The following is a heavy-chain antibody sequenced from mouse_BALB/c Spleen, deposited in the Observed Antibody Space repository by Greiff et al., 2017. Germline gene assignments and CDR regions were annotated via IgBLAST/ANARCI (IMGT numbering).Heavy chain of an antibody. J-gene: IGHJ1*01. CDR1: GYAFTSYN. V-gene: IGHV1S135*01. D-gene: IGHD2-1*01. CDR3: ARGIYGNYVSWYFDV. Sequence: VQLQQSGPELVKPGASVKVSCKASGYAFTSYNMYWVKQSHGKSLEWIGYIDPYNGGTSYNQKFKGKATLTVDKSSSTAYMQLSSLTSEDSAVYYCARGIYGNYVSWYFDVWGAGTTVTVSS. CDR2: IDPYNGGT.